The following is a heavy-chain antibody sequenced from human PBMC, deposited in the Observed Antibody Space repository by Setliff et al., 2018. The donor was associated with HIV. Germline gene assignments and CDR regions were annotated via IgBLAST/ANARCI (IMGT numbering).Heavy chain of an antibody. CDR3: AKVKGKTGIQFYYGMDF. CDR1: GFTFRTYD. V-gene: IGHV3-30*18. Sequence: PGGSLRLSCAASGFTFRTYDMQWVRQAPGKGLEWVALISDDGSSEYYGASVKGRFIISRDNSKNILYLQMNSQRVEYTAIYYWAKVKGKTGIQFYYGMDFWGQGTTVTVSS. CDR2: ISDDGSSE. D-gene: IGHD1-1*01. J-gene: IGHJ6*02.